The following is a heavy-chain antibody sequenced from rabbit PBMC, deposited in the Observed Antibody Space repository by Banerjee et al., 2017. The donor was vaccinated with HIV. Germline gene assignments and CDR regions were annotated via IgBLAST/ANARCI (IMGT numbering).Heavy chain of an antibody. CDR1: GFSFSNKYV. CDR2: INTSSGNT. V-gene: IGHV1S45*01. D-gene: IGHD1-1*01. J-gene: IGHJ4*01. Sequence: QEQLEESGGDLVKPEGSLTLTCTASGFSFSNKYVMCWVRQAPGKGLEWIACINTSSGNTVYATWAKGRFTISRTSSTTVALQMTSLTAADTATYFCARSGSGDYRRVNLWGPGTLVTVS. CDR3: ARSGSGDYRRVNL.